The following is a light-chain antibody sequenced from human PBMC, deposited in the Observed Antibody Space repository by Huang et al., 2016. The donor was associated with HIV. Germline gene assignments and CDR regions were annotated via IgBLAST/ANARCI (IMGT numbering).Light chain of an antibody. V-gene: IGKV1-27*01. J-gene: IGKJ2*01. CDR1: QGAGNS. CDR3: QKYNSAPYT. Sequence: DIQMTQSPSSLSTSVGDRVTITCRASQGAGNSLAWYRQKPGKVPKLLIDAASTLRSGVPSRFSGSGSGTEFTLTISGLQPEDVATYYCQKYNSAPYTFGQGTRLDIK. CDR2: AAS.